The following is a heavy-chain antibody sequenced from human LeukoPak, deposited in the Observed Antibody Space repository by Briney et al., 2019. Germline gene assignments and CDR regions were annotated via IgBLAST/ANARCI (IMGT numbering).Heavy chain of an antibody. J-gene: IGHJ4*02. CDR3: ASGRAFDFNY. D-gene: IGHD1-26*01. CDR2: IYYTGST. CDR1: GGSISSYY. V-gene: IGHV4-59*01. Sequence: SETLSLTCTVSGGSISSYYWIWIRQPPGRGLEWIGYIYYTGSTNYNPSLKSRVTISVDTSKNKFSLKLSSVTAADTAVYYCASGRAFDFNYWGQGTLVTVSS.